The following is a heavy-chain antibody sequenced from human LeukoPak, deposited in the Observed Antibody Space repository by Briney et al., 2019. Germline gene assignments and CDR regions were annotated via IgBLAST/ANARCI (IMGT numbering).Heavy chain of an antibody. Sequence: GGSLRLSCAASGFTFSDYHMSWIRQAPGKGLEWVSYISSGGSTTYYADSVKGRFTISRDNAKNSLYLQMNSLRAGDTAVYYCARDGSRFCGSSSCYSGYYYYGMDVWGQGTTVTVFS. CDR1: GFTFSDYH. D-gene: IGHD2-2*01. CDR3: ARDGSRFCGSSSCYSGYYYYGMDV. V-gene: IGHV3-11*01. CDR2: ISSGGSTT. J-gene: IGHJ6*02.